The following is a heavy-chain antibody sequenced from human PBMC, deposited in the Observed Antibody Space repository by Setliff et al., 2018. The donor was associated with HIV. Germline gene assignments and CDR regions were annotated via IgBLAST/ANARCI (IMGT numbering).Heavy chain of an antibody. Sequence: SETLSLTCTVSGDPINSHYWSWIRQPPGKGLEWIGYIYFSGTTNYNPSLKRRVTISVDTSKNQFSLNLNSVTAADTAGYYCARAISAAGIAPFDFWGQGTLGTVS. V-gene: IGHV4-59*11. CDR2: IYFSGTT. CDR1: GDPINSHY. D-gene: IGHD6-13*01. J-gene: IGHJ4*02. CDR3: ARAISAAGIAPFDF.